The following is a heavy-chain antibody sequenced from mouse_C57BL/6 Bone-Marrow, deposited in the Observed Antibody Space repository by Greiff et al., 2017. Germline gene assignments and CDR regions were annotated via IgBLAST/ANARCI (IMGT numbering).Heavy chain of an antibody. Sequence: QVQLQQPGAELVKPGASVKMSCKASGYTFTSYWITWVKQRPGQGLEWIGDIYPGSGSTNYNEKFKSKATLTVDTSSSTAYMQLSSLTSEDSAVYYCAIEGIYYDYSWFAYWGQGTLVTVSA. CDR1: GYTFTSYW. J-gene: IGHJ3*01. V-gene: IGHV1-55*01. CDR2: IYPGSGST. CDR3: AIEGIYYDYSWFAY. D-gene: IGHD2-4*01.